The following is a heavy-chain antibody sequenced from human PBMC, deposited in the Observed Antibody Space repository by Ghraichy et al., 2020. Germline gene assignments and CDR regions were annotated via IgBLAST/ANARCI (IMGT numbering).Heavy chain of an antibody. CDR1: GGSISTYY. D-gene: IGHD3-10*01. V-gene: IGHV4-59*01. J-gene: IGHJ4*02. CDR3: ARELSLFGSGRAHRRYYFDS. CDR2: IYYGGAT. Sequence: SQTLSLTCTVSGGSISTYYWSWIRQAPGKGLEWLGYIYYGGATNYNPSLESRVTISVDTSKNQFSLRLSSVTAADTAVYFCARELSLFGSGRAHRRYYFDSWGQGTLVTVSS.